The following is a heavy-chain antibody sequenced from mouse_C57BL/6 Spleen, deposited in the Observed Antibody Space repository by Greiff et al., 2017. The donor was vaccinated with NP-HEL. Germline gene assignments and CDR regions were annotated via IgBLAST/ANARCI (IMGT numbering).Heavy chain of an antibody. V-gene: IGHV1-19*01. CDR3: ARATMITGYYFDY. D-gene: IGHD2-4*01. J-gene: IGHJ2*01. CDR2: INPYNGGT. Sequence: EVQLQQSGPVLVKPGASVKMSCKASGYTFTDYYMNWVKQSHGKSLEWIGVINPYNGGTSYNQKFKGKATLTVDKSSSTAYMELNSLTSEDSAVYYCARATMITGYYFDYWGQGTTLTVSS. CDR1: GYTFTDYY.